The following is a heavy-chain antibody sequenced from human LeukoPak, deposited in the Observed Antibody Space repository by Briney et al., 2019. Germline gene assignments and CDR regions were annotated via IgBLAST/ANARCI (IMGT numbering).Heavy chain of an antibody. V-gene: IGHV3-74*01. CDR1: GFICSSYW. D-gene: IGHD2-15*01. Sequence: ASLLLSCAAAGFICSSYWMYWVRPPPGEGLVWVSRIKTDGSSTSYADFVEGRFTISRDNAKNTLYLQMNNLRAEDTAVYYCTRDRVANMDVWGRGTTVTVSS. CDR3: TRDRVANMDV. CDR2: IKTDGSST. J-gene: IGHJ6*03.